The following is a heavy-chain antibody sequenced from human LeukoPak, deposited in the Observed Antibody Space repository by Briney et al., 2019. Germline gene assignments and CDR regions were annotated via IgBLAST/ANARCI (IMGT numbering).Heavy chain of an antibody. CDR3: ARESYPFSDAFDI. D-gene: IGHD2-2*02. J-gene: IGHJ3*02. CDR1: GFIVSGNY. Sequence: GVSLRLSCAASGFIVSGNYISWVRQAPGKGLEWVAVISYDGSNKYYADSVKGRFTISRDNSKNTLYLQMNSLRAEDTAVYYCARESYPFSDAFDIWGQGTMVTVSS. CDR2: ISYDGSNK. V-gene: IGHV3-30-3*01.